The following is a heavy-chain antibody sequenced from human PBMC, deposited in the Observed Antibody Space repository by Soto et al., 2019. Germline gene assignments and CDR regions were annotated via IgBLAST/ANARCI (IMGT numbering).Heavy chain of an antibody. D-gene: IGHD4-4*01. CDR3: AKAPYSNPLYYYYMDV. V-gene: IGHV3-23*01. CDR1: GFTFSSYA. Sequence: PGGSLRLSCAASGFTFSSYAMHWVRQAPGKGLEWVAAIRGSGSNKYYADSVKGRFTISRDNSKNTLYLQMNSLRAEDTAVYYCAKAPYSNPLYYYYMDVWGKGTTVTVSS. J-gene: IGHJ6*03. CDR2: IRGSGSNK.